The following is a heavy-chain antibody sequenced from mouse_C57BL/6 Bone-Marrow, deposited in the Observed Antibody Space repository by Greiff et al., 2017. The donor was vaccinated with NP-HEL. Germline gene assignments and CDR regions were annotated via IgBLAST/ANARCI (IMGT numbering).Heavy chain of an antibody. V-gene: IGHV1-56*01. CDR1: GYTFTSPW. CDR2: IFPGSGST. CDR3: ASTMITTWYYYAMDY. Sequence: VQLQQSGPELVRPGASVKISCKAPGYTFTSPWMQWVRQRPGQGLEWIGEIFPGSGSTYYNAKFKGKATLTVDTSSSTAYMQRSSLTSEDSAYYFSASTMITTWYYYAMDYWGQGTSVTVSS. J-gene: IGHJ4*01. D-gene: IGHD2-4*01.